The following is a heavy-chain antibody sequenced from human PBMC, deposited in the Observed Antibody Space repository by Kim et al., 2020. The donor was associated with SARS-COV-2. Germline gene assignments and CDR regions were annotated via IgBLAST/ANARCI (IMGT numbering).Heavy chain of an antibody. V-gene: IGHV4-4*07. Sequence: PALKSRVTMPIDTSKNQFSLKLSSVTAADTAVYYCARVLGWQLGGGYFDYWGQGTLVTVSS. CDR3: ARVLGWQLGGGYFDY. D-gene: IGHD3-3*01. J-gene: IGHJ4*02.